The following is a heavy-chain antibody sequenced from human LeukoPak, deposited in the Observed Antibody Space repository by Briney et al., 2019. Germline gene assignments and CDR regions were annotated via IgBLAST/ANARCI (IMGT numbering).Heavy chain of an antibody. CDR3: ANGVATSDYYYYYMDV. D-gene: IGHD5-12*01. J-gene: IGHJ6*03. CDR1: GYTFTSYG. Sequence: ASVKVSCKASGYTFTSYGISWVRQAPGQGLEWMGWISAYNGNTNYAQKLQGRVTMTTDTSTSTAYMELSSLRSEDTAVYYCANGVATSDYYYYYMDVWGKGTTVTISS. V-gene: IGHV1-18*01. CDR2: ISAYNGNT.